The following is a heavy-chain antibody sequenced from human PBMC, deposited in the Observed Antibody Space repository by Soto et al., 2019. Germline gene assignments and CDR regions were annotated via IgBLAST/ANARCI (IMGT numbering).Heavy chain of an antibody. CDR3: ARDVSGVVVIPLLNFDY. D-gene: IGHD3-22*01. Sequence: QVQLVQSGAEVKKPGASVKVSCKASGYTFTSYGISWVRQAPGQGLEWMGWISAYNGNTNYTQKLQGRVTMTTDPSTSTAYMELWSLRSDDTAVYYCARDVSGVVVIPLLNFDYWGQGTLVTVSS. J-gene: IGHJ4*02. CDR2: ISAYNGNT. V-gene: IGHV1-18*01. CDR1: GYTFTSYG.